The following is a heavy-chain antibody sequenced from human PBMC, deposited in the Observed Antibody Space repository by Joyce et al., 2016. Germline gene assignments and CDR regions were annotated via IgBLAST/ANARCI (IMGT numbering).Heavy chain of an antibody. CDR2: ISSTGITK. Sequence: EVRLVESGGGLVQPGGSLRLSCAASGFTFSSYEMKWVRQAPGKGFEWVSYISSTGITKYYADSEKGRFTISRDNVKNSLYLQMNSLRAEDTAVYYCASHCSGGSCYFGAENYFDNWGQGTLVTVSS. J-gene: IGHJ4*02. CDR3: ASHCSGGSCYFGAENYFDN. CDR1: GFTFSSYE. D-gene: IGHD2-15*01. V-gene: IGHV3-48*03.